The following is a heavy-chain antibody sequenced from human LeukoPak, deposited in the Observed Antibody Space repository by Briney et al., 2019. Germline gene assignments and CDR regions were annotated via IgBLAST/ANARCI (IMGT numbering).Heavy chain of an antibody. J-gene: IGHJ4*02. CDR1: GGSFSAYY. D-gene: IGHD2-15*01. CDR3: ATFRWAVGFEY. Sequence: SETLSLTCAVYGGSFSAYYWNYIRQPPGKGLEWIGEISHSGDAKYNPSLKSRLSISVDTSKNQFSLKLNSVTAADTAVYYCATFRWAVGFEYWDQGTLVTVSS. V-gene: IGHV4-34*01. CDR2: ISHSGDA.